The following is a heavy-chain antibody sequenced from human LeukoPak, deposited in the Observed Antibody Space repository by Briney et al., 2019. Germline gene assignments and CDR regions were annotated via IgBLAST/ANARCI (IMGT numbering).Heavy chain of an antibody. Sequence: SETLSLTCAVYGGSFSGYYWSWVRQFPGKGLEWIGEISHSGNTNYSPSLKTRVTISVDTSKNQFSLKLSSVTAEDTAVYYCAKDSTYDFWSGYYDYWGQGTLVTVSS. CDR2: ISHSGNT. J-gene: IGHJ4*02. V-gene: IGHV4-34*01. CDR3: AKDSTYDFWSGYYDY. CDR1: GGSFSGYY. D-gene: IGHD3-3*01.